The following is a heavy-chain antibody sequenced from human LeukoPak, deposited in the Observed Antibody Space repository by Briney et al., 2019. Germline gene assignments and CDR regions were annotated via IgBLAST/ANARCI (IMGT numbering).Heavy chain of an antibody. D-gene: IGHD6-13*01. J-gene: IGHJ3*02. CDR1: GYSISSGYY. V-gene: IGHV4-38-2*02. CDR3: ARDREQQLVRFYNAFDI. CDR2: IYHSGST. Sequence: SETLSLTCTVSGYSISSGYYWGWIRQPPGQGLEWIGSIYHSGSTYYNPSLKSRVTISVDTSKNQFSLKLRSVTAADTAVYYCARDREQQLVRFYNAFDIWGQGTMVTVSS.